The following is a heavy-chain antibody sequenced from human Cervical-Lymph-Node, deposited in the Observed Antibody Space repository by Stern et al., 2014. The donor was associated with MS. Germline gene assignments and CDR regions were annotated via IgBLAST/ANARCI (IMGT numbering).Heavy chain of an antibody. CDR1: GFSLSTSGVG. D-gene: IGHD2-2*01. Sequence: QVTLRESGPTLVKPTQTLTLTCTFSGFSLSTSGVGVGWIRQPPGKALEWLAFIYWADSTRYSPSLKNRLTITKDTSKNQVVLTMNNMDPVDTATFYCATHAPGVVPAALDYWGQGTLVTVS. V-gene: IGHV2-5*02. CDR3: ATHAPGVVPAALDY. J-gene: IGHJ4*02. CDR2: IYWADST.